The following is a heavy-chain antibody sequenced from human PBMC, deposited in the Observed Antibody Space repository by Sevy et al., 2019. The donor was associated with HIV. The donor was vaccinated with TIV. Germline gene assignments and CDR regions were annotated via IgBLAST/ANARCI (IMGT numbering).Heavy chain of an antibody. D-gene: IGHD3-22*01. J-gene: IGHJ6*02. CDR3: ARYYYDSSGYYDYNGMDV. Sequence: ASVKVSCKASGYTFTSYDINWVRQATGQGLEWMGWMKSNSGNTGYAQKFQGRVTMTRNTSISTAYMELSSLRSEDTAVDYCARYYYDSSGYYDYNGMDVWGQGTTVTVSS. CDR1: GYTFTSYD. CDR2: MKSNSGNT. V-gene: IGHV1-8*01.